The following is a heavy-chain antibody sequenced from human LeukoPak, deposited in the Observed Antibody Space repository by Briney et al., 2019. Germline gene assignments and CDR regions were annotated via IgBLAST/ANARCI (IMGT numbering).Heavy chain of an antibody. CDR2: TYAGGQT. D-gene: IGHD3-22*01. Sequence: GGSLRLSCAASGLSVSSNYMSWVRQAPGKGLEWVSLTYAGGQTNYADSVKGRFTISRDTSKNTLDLQMNSLRVEDTAVYHCARLVMSAFDIWGQGTMVTVSS. CDR1: GLSVSSNY. CDR3: ARLVMSAFDI. J-gene: IGHJ3*02. V-gene: IGHV3-66*04.